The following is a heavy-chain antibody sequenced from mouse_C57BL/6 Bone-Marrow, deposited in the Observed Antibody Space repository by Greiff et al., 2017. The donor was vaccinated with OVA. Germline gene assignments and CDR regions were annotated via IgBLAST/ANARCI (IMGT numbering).Heavy chain of an antibody. J-gene: IGHJ4*01. CDR2: IYPGRGST. CDR3: ARGFYAMDY. Sequence: QVQLQQPGAELVKPGASVKMSCKASGYTFTSYWITWVKQRPGQGLEWIGAIYPGRGSTNYNEKFKSKATLTVDTSSSTAYMQLSSLTSEDSAVYYCARGFYAMDYWGQGTSVTVSS. V-gene: IGHV1-55*01. CDR1: GYTFTSYW.